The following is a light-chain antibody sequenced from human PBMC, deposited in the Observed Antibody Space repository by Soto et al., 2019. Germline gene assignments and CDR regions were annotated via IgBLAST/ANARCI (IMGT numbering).Light chain of an antibody. Sequence: DIQMTQSPSSLSASVGDRVTITCRASQSISNYLNWYQQKPGKAPKLLIYAASSMQSGVPSRFSGSGSETDFPLTISSLQPDESATYYCQQSFSPLWTFGQGTKVEV. V-gene: IGKV1-39*01. CDR2: AAS. J-gene: IGKJ1*01. CDR1: QSISNY. CDR3: QQSFSPLWT.